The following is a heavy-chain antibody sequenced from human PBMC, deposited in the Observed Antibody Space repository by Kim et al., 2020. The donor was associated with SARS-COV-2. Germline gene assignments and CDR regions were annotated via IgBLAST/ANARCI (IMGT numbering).Heavy chain of an antibody. D-gene: IGHD6-13*01. V-gene: IGHV3-30*18. CDR3: AKDGEWTAAALRGYFDL. J-gene: IGHJ2*01. CDR1: GFTFSSYG. Sequence: GGSLRLSCAASGFTFSSYGMHWVRQAPGKGLEWVAVISYDGSNKYYADSVKGRFTISRDNSKNTLYLQMNSLRAEDTAVYYCAKDGEWTAAALRGYFDLWGRGTLVTVSS. CDR2: ISYDGSNK.